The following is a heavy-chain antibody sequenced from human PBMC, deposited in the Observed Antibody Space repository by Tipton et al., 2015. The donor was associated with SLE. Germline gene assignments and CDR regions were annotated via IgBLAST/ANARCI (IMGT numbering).Heavy chain of an antibody. CDR3: ARRVGSYYGMDV. Sequence: RSLRLSCAASGFTFNIYAMHWVRQAPGKGLEWVAVISYDGSNKYYADSVKGRFTISRDNSKNTLYLQMNSLRAEDTAVYYCARRVGSYYGMDVWGQGTTVTVSS. CDR2: ISYDGSNK. V-gene: IGHV3-30*04. CDR1: GFTFNIYA. J-gene: IGHJ6*02. D-gene: IGHD3-10*01.